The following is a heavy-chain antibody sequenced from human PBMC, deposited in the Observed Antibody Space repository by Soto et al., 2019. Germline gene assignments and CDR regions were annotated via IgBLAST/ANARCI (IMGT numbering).Heavy chain of an antibody. CDR2: MYYSGTT. D-gene: IGHD6-6*01. CDR1: GGSLNQYF. Sequence: SETLSLTCTVSGGSLNQYFWSWIRQPPGKGLGWIGYMYYSGTTNYNPCLKSRVTIPPDTSKNQFYLELASVTAADTAVYFCARDENSAARPLDYWVPGTLVTVSS. V-gene: IGHV4-59*12. CDR3: ARDENSAARPLDY. J-gene: IGHJ4*02.